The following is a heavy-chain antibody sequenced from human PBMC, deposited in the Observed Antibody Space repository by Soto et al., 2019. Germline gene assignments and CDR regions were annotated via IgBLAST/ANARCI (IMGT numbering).Heavy chain of an antibody. CDR2: ISYDGSHA. J-gene: IGHJ4*02. Sequence: QVQLVDSGGGVVQPGRSLRLSCAASGFTFTTYGMHWVRRAPGKGLEWVAVISYDGSHAYYADSVKGRFTISRDNSKNTLYLQINSLRAEDTAVYYCAKERTYSVASGFDYWGPGTLVTVSS. CDR1: GFTFTTYG. CDR3: AKERTYSVASGFDY. V-gene: IGHV3-30*18. D-gene: IGHD1-26*01.